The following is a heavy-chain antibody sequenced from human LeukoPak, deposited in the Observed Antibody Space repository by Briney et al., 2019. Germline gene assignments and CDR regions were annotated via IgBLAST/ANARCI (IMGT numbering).Heavy chain of an antibody. V-gene: IGHV3-30*18. CDR2: ISYDGSSK. J-gene: IGHJ6*02. Sequence: GGSLRLSCAASGFTFSSYGVHWVRQAPGKGLEWVAVISYDGSSKYYADSVKGRFTISRDNSKNTLYLQMNSLRAEDTAVYYCAKELYDSSGYYYNYYYYYGMDVWGQGTTVTVSS. CDR3: AKELYDSSGYYYNYYYYYGMDV. CDR1: GFTFSSYG. D-gene: IGHD3-22*01.